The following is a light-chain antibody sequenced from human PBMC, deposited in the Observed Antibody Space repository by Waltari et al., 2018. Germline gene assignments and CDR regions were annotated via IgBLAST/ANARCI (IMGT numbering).Light chain of an antibody. J-gene: IGKJ1*01. CDR1: QSINRY. Sequence: DIQINQSPSSLSASVADRVTITCRASQSINRYLHSYQQKPGKSPKLLIYAASSLQSGVPSRFSVSGSGTDFTLTISSLQPEDFATYYCQQSYGTPPTFGQGTKVEIK. V-gene: IGKV1-39*01. CDR3: QQSYGTPPT. CDR2: AAS.